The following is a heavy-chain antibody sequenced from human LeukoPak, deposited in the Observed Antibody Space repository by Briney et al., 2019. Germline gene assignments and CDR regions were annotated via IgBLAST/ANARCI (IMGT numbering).Heavy chain of an antibody. D-gene: IGHD1-14*01. CDR2: IYSGGNT. CDR1: GFTFSSYA. CDR3: ARDPTGASV. V-gene: IGHV3-23*01. J-gene: IGHJ6*04. Sequence: PGGSLRLSCAASGFTFSSYAKSWVRQAPGKGLEWISAIYSGGNTYYTNSVKGRFIISRDSSKNAMYLQMNGLTDEDTAVYYCARDPTGASVWGKGTTVTVSS.